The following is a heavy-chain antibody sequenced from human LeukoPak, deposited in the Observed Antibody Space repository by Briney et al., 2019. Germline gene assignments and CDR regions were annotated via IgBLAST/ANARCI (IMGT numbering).Heavy chain of an antibody. CDR2: IYYSGST. Sequence: SETLSLTCTVSGGSISSYYWSWIRQPPGKGLEWIGYIYYSGSTNYNPSLKSRVTISVDTSKNQFSLKLSSVTAVDTAVYYCARDKKKYQLLSGYYYYYMDVWGKGTTVTVSS. J-gene: IGHJ6*03. V-gene: IGHV4-59*01. CDR1: GGSISSYY. CDR3: ARDKKKYQLLSGYYYYYMDV. D-gene: IGHD2-2*01.